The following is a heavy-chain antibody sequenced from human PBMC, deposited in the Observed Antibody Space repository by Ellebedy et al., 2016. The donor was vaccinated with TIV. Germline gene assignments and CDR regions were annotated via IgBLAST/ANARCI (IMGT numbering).Heavy chain of an antibody. CDR3: ASGYSYGPSYYGMDV. Sequence: AASVKVSCKASGYALTNYDIQWVRQATGQGLEWMGWINPDNGNTGYAQKFQGRVTMTRSASINTAFLELSSLKSEDTAVYYCASGYSYGPSYYGMDVWGQGTTVTVSS. V-gene: IGHV1-8*01. J-gene: IGHJ6*02. D-gene: IGHD5-18*01. CDR2: INPDNGNT. CDR1: GYALTNYD.